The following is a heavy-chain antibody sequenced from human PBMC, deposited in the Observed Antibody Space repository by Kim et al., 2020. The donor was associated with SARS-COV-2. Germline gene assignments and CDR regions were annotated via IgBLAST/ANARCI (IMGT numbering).Heavy chain of an antibody. CDR1: GFTFSSYG. CDR3: AREARRAGIAAADYYYYYMDV. Sequence: GGSLRLSCAASGFTFSSYGMHWVRQAPGKGLEWVAVIWYDGSNKYYADSVKGRFTISRDNSKNTLYLQMNSLRAEDTAVYYCAREARRAGIAAADYYYYYMDVWGKGTTVTVSS. J-gene: IGHJ6*03. V-gene: IGHV3-33*01. CDR2: IWYDGSNK. D-gene: IGHD6-13*01.